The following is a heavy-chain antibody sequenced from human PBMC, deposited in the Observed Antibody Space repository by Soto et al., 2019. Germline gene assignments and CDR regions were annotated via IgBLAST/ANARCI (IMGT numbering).Heavy chain of an antibody. J-gene: IGHJ4*02. V-gene: IGHV1-69*01. CDR2: IIPIFGTT. CDR3: ARTYYHWEALHYVDF. D-gene: IGHD3-10*01. Sequence: QVQLVQSGAEVKKPGSSVKVSCTASGGTFSRYGFSWVRQAPGQGFQWMGGIIPIFGTTHYEQNFQGRLSITADESTSTVYMELSSLRSDDTGIYFCARTYYHWEALHYVDFWGQGTLVTVSS. CDR1: GGTFSRYG.